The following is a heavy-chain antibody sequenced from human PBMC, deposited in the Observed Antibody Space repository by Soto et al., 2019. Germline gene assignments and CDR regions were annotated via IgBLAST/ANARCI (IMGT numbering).Heavy chain of an antibody. Sequence: SETLSLTCTVSGGSVSSNSYSWGWIRQSPGKGLEWIGTIYSTDNTYYNPSLLSRVTISVDTSMNEFSLRLRSVTDADTAVYYCARLSGYCVSTSCHGYYGMDVWGQGTTVTVSS. CDR3: ARLSGYCVSTSCHGYYGMDV. D-gene: IGHD2-2*03. CDR1: GGSVSSNSYS. V-gene: IGHV4-39*01. CDR2: IYSTDNT. J-gene: IGHJ6*02.